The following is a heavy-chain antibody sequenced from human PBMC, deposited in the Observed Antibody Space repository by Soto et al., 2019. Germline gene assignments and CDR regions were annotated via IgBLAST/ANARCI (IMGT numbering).Heavy chain of an antibody. CDR3: TRSIITTAGTDAFDL. CDR2: ISPSSGGT. CDR1: GYTFTSYY. J-gene: IGHJ3*01. D-gene: IGHD6-13*01. V-gene: IGHV1-46*03. Sequence: QVQLVQSGAEVKKPGASVRVSCKASGYTFTSYYIHWVRQAPGQGPEWMGMISPSSGGTDYAQKFQGKVTMTRYTSTSTVYMELSSLRSEDTAVYFCTRSIITTAGTDAFDLWGQGTLVTVSS.